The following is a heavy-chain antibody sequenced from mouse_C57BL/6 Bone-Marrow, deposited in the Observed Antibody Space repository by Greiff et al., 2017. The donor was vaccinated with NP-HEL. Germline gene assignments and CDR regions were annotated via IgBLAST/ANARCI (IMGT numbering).Heavy chain of an antibody. CDR2: IDPENGDT. J-gene: IGHJ4*01. V-gene: IGHV14-4*01. CDR3: TAGGYAMDY. CDR1: GFNIKDDY. Sequence: EVQLQESGAELVRPGASVKLSCTASGFNIKDDYMHWVKQRPEQGLEWIGWIDPENGDTEYASKFQGKATITADTSSDTAYLQLSSLTSEDTAVYYCTAGGYAMDYWGQGTSVTVSS.